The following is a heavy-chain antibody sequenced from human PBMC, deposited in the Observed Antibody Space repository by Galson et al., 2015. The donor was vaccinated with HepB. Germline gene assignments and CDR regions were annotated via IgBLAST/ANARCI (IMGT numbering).Heavy chain of an antibody. J-gene: IGHJ5*02. D-gene: IGHD4/OR15-4a*01. CDR2: ISTTATTI. CDR1: GFTFSDYY. Sequence: SLRLSCAASGFTFSDYYMSWIRQAPGKGLEWVAYISTTATTISYADSVRGRFTISRDNAKNSLYLQMHSLRVEDTAVYYCARVKTIVKVFDPWGQGTLVTVSS. V-gene: IGHV3-11*01. CDR3: ARVKTIVKVFDP.